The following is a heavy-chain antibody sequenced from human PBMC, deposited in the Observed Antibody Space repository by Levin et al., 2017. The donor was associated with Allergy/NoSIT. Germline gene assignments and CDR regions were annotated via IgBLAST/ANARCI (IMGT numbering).Heavy chain of an antibody. CDR3: VRDHPYYGSGSAPF. D-gene: IGHD3-10*01. CDR1: GFTFSTSW. Sequence: QPGGSLRLSCAASGFTFSTSWLHWVRQAPGKGLVCVSRINGDGSHTDYADSVKGRFTISRDNAKNTLYLQMNSLRAEDTALYSCVRDHPYYGSGSAPFWGQGALVTVSS. CDR2: INGDGSHT. J-gene: IGHJ4*02. V-gene: IGHV3-74*01.